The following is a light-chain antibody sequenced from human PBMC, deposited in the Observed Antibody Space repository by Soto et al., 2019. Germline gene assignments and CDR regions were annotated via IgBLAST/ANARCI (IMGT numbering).Light chain of an antibody. J-gene: IGKJ4*01. V-gene: IGKV3-11*01. CDR1: QSVNSY. CDR3: QQRSDWPLT. CDR2: DAS. Sequence: EIVLTQSPATLSLSPGERATLSCGASQSVNSYLAWYHQKPGQAPRLLIYDASNRATGIPARFSGSGSGTDFTLPISSLEPEDFAVYYCQQRSDWPLTFGGGTKVEIK.